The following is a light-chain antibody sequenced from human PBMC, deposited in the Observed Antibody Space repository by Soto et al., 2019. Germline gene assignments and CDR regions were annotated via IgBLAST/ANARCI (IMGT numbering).Light chain of an antibody. CDR3: QTWGTGFEV. V-gene: IGLV4-69*01. Sequence: QPVLTQSPSASASLGASVKLTCTLSGGHNNYAIAWHQQQPEKGPRFLMKLNSDGSHTKGDGVPDRFSGSSSGAERFLTIPSLQSEDEADYYCQTWGTGFEVFGGGTKLTVL. CDR1: GGHNNYA. J-gene: IGLJ2*01. CDR2: LNSDGSH.